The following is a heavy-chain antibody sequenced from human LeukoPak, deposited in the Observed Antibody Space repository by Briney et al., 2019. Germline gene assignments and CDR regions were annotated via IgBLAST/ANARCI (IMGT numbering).Heavy chain of an antibody. CDR2: IYYSGST. J-gene: IGHJ4*02. V-gene: IGHV4-31*11. Sequence: PSETLSLTCAVSGYSISSGGYYWSWIRQHPGKGLEWIGYIYYSGSTYYNPSLKSRVTISVDTSKNQFSLKLSSVTAADTAVYYCAGGYCSGGSCAKGDYWGQGTLVTVSS. CDR3: AGGYCSGGSCAKGDY. CDR1: GYSISSGGYY. D-gene: IGHD2-15*01.